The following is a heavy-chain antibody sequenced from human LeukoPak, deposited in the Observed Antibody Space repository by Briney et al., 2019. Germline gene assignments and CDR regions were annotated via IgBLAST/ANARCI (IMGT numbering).Heavy chain of an antibody. CDR2: IIPIFGTT. J-gene: IGHJ6*03. CDR3: ARDALGGYSYYYYMDV. CDR1: GGTFTTYT. Sequence: ASVKVSCKASGGTFTTYTISWVRQAPGQGLEWMGAIIPIFGTTHYAQKFQGRVTITADKSTTTAYMEMRSLRSEDTAVYYCARDALGGYSYYYYMDVWGKGTTVTVSS. V-gene: IGHV1-69*06. D-gene: IGHD5-18*01.